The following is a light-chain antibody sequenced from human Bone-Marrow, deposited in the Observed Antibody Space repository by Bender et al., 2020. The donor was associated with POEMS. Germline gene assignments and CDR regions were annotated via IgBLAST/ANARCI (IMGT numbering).Light chain of an antibody. CDR2: KDN. V-gene: IGLV3-25*03. Sequence: SYELTQPPSVSVSPGQTARITCSGDVLPKQYAHWYQQRPGQAPVLVIYKDNERPSGIPERFSGSTSGTTVTLTISGVQAEDEADYYCQSRLSGENDVVFGGGTKLTVL. J-gene: IGLJ2*01. CDR3: QSRLSGENDVV. CDR1: VLPKQY.